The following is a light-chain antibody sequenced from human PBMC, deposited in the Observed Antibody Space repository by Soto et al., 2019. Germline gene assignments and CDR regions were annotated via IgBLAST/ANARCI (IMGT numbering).Light chain of an antibody. V-gene: IGKV3D-15*01. CDR2: DVS. Sequence: IVLTQSPATLSLSPGERGTLSCRASESVTDYLAWYQQKPGQAPRLLVYDVSNRAAGIPTRFSGGGSGTEFTLTIDTLQSEDFAVYYCQQYHNWLPITFGQGTRLEIK. J-gene: IGKJ5*01. CDR1: ESVTDY. CDR3: QQYHNWLPIT.